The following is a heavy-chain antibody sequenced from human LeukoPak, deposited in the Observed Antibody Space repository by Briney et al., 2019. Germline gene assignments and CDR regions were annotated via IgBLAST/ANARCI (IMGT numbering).Heavy chain of an antibody. CDR2: IYTSGST. J-gene: IGHJ3*02. CDR1: GGSISSYY. D-gene: IGHD3-3*01. V-gene: IGHV4-4*07. CDR3: ARERPYDFWSGYPDDAFDI. Sequence: SETLSLTCTVSGGSISSYYWSWIRQPAGKGLEWIGRIYTSGSTNYNPSLKSRVTMSVDTSKNQFSLKLSSVTAADTAVYYCARERPYDFWSGYPDDAFDIWGQGTMVTVSS.